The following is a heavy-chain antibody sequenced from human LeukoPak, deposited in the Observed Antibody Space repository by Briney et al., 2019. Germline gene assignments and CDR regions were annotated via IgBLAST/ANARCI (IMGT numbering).Heavy chain of an antibody. J-gene: IGHJ5*02. CDR1: GYTFTNSY. V-gene: IGHV1-46*01. D-gene: IGHD3-9*01. CDR2: INPDGGNT. Sequence: ASVKVSCKASGYTFTNSYIHWVRQAPGQVLEWMGLINPDGGNTNYAQKFQGRVTITADESTSTAYMELSSLRSEDTAVYYCARDRPNDILTGPRPRRNWFDPWGQGTLVTVSS. CDR3: ARDRPNDILTGPRPRRNWFDP.